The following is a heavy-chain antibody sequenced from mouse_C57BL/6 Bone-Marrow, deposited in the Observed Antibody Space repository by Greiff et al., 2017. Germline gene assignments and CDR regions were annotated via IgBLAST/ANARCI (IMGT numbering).Heavy chain of an antibody. CDR2: IWSGGST. CDR3: AIAPYYYGSSFDWYFDV. Sequence: QVQLKESGPGLVQPSQSLSITCTVSGFSLTSYGVHWVRQSPGKGLEWLGVIWSGGSTDYNAAFISRLSISKDNSKSQVFFKMNSLQADDTAIYYCAIAPYYYGSSFDWYFDVWCTGTTVTVSS. CDR1: GFSLTSYG. J-gene: IGHJ1*03. D-gene: IGHD1-1*01. V-gene: IGHV2-2*01.